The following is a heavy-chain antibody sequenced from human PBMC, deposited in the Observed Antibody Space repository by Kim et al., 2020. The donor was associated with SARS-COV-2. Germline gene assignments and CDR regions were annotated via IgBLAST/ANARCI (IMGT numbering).Heavy chain of an antibody. V-gene: IGHV4-61*01. J-gene: IGHJ5*02. D-gene: IGHD2-15*01. CDR1: GVSVDSRHYY. CDR2: SSYTGAT. CDR3: ARETPRGFDV. Sequence: SETLSLTCTVSGVSVDSRHYYWNWVRQSPGKGLEWIAHSSYTGATDYSPSLKSRATISFDTSKNQVSLTLNSVINTDTAVYFCARETPRGFDVGGQGTLVTVSS.